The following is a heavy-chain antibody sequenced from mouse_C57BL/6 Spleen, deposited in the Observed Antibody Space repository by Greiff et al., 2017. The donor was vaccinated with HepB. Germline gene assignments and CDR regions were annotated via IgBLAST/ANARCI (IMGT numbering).Heavy chain of an antibody. CDR3: TRDLIYFDY. J-gene: IGHJ2*01. V-gene: IGHV5-9-1*02. CDR2: ISSGGDYI. CDR1: GFTFSSYA. Sequence: EVKLVESGEGLVKPGGSLTLSCAASGFTFSSYAMSWVRPTPEKRLEWVAYISSGGDYIFYADTVKGRFTITRDNARNTLYLQMISMKSEDTAMYYCTRDLIYFDYWGKGTTLAVTT. D-gene: IGHD5-1*01.